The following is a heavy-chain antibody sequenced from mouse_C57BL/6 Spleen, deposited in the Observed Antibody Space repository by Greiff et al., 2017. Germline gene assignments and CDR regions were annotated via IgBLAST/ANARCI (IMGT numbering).Heavy chain of an antibody. V-gene: IGHV1-4*01. D-gene: IGHD3-2*02. CDR3: ARGGSGYWFAY. J-gene: IGHJ3*01. CDR2: INPSSGYT. Sequence: QVQLQQSGAELARPGASVKMSCKASGYTFTSYTMHWVKQRPGQGLEWIGYINPSSGYTKYNQKFKDKATLTAAKSSSTAYMQLSSLTSEDSAVYYCARGGSGYWFAYWGQGTLVTVSA. CDR1: GYTFTSYT.